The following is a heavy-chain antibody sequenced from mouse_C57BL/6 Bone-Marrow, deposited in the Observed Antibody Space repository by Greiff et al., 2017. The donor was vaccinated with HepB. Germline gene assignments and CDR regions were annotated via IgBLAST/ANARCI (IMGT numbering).Heavy chain of an antibody. D-gene: IGHD2-10*02. CDR2: INPYNGGT. Sequence: VQLKLSGPVLVKPGASVKMSCKASGYTFTDYYMNWVKQSHGKSLEWIGVINPYNGGTSYNQKFKGKATLTVDKYSSTAYMELNSLTSEDSAVYYCAREGGYGNYVFDYWGQGTTLTVSS. V-gene: IGHV1-19*01. CDR1: GYTFTDYY. J-gene: IGHJ2*01. CDR3: AREGGYGNYVFDY.